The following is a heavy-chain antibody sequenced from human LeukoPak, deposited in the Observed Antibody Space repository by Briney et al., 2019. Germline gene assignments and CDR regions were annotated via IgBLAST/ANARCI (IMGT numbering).Heavy chain of an antibody. Sequence: SLRLSCAATGFTFKDYGMHWVRQPPGKGLEWVSSINWNGGGTDYADSVKGRFTISRDNAKNSLYLQLCSLRPEDTALYYCAKHMRATNTYSFFSLDVWGQGTTVTVSS. V-gene: IGHV3-9*01. CDR3: AKHMRATNTYSFFSLDV. CDR2: INWNGGGT. J-gene: IGHJ6*02. D-gene: IGHD1-26*01. CDR1: GFTFKDYG.